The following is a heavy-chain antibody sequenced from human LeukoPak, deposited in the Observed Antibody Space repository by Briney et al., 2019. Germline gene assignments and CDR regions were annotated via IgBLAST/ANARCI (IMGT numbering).Heavy chain of an antibody. Sequence: ASVKVSCKASGYTFTSYDINWVRQATGQGLEWMGWMNPNSGNTGYAQKFQGRVTITRNTSISTAYTELSSLRSEDTAVYYCARGQVATIRGDDAFDIWGQGTMVTVSS. CDR2: MNPNSGNT. D-gene: IGHD5-12*01. CDR3: ARGQVATIRGDDAFDI. J-gene: IGHJ3*02. CDR1: GYTFTSYD. V-gene: IGHV1-8*03.